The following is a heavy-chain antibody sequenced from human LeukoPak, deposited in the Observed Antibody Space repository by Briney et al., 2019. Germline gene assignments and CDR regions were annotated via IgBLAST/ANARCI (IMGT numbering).Heavy chain of an antibody. CDR2: ITSSGSTT. V-gene: IGHV3-48*03. J-gene: IGHJ6*03. CDR1: GFTFSSYE. Sequence: GGSLRLSCAASGFTFSSYEMNWVRQAPGKGLEWVSYITSSGSTTHYADSVEGRFTISRDNAKNSLYLQMNSLRAEDTAVYYCAREGITMVRGVIDYYYSYYMDVWGKGTTVTISS. D-gene: IGHD3-10*01. CDR3: AREGITMVRGVIDYYYSYYMDV.